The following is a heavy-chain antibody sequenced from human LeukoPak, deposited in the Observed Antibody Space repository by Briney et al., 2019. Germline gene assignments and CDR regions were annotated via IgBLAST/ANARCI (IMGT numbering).Heavy chain of an antibody. CDR1: GGSISSSSYY. CDR3: ARGSYGDYHFDY. CDR2: INHSGST. J-gene: IGHJ4*02. D-gene: IGHD4-17*01. V-gene: IGHV4-39*07. Sequence: SETLSLTCTVSGGSISSSSYYWGWIRQPPGKGLEWIGEINHSGSTNYNPSLKSRVTISVDTSKNQFSLKLSSVTAADTAVYYCARGSYGDYHFDYWGQGTLVTVSS.